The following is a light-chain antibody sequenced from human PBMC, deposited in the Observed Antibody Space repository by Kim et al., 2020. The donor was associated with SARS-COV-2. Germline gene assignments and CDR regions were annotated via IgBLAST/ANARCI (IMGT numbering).Light chain of an antibody. J-gene: IGKJ1*01. V-gene: IGKV1-27*01. CDR2: GAS. Sequence: ASVGDRVTITCRASQGINNDLAWYQQKPGKVPNRLIYGASALQSGVPSRFSGRGSGTDFTLTISSLQPEDVAIYYCQKYNGAPWTFGQGTKVEIK. CDR1: QGINND. CDR3: QKYNGAPWT.